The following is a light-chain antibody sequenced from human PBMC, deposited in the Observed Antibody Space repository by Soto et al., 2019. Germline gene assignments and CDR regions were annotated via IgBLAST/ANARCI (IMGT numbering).Light chain of an antibody. Sequence: AIQLTQSPSSLSASVGDRVTITCRASQDISSTLAWYQRKPGKAPKVLISDASSLQSGVPSRFTGSGSGTDFTLTISSLQPEDFATYYCQQFNIYPLTFGGGTKVEIK. V-gene: IGKV1-13*02. CDR2: DAS. CDR3: QQFNIYPLT. CDR1: QDISST. J-gene: IGKJ4*01.